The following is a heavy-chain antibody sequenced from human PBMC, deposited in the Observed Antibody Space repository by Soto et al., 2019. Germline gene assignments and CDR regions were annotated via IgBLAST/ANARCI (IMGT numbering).Heavy chain of an antibody. CDR2: ISYDGSNK. CDR3: ARDPFIVVVTAIPERGNYFDY. D-gene: IGHD2-21*02. CDR1: GFTFSSYA. Sequence: QVQLVESGGGVVQPGRSLRLSCAASGFTFSSYAMHWVRQAPGKGLEWVAVISYDGSNKYYADSVKGRFTISRDNSKNTLYLQMNSLRAEDTDVYYCARDPFIVVVTAIPERGNYFDYRGQGTLLTVSS. J-gene: IGHJ4*02. V-gene: IGHV3-30-3*01.